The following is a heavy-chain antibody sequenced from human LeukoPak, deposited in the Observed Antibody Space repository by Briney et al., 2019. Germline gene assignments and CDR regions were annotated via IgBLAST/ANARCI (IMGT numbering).Heavy chain of an antibody. V-gene: IGHV5-51*01. CDR2: IYPGDSDT. Sequence: GESLKISCKGSGYTFTNYWIGWVRQMPGKGLEWMGIIYPGDSDTRYSPSFQGQVTISADKSISTAYLQWSSLKASDTAMYYCARQAYYGSGSYPLDYWGQGTLVTVSS. D-gene: IGHD3-10*01. J-gene: IGHJ4*02. CDR3: ARQAYYGSGSYPLDY. CDR1: GYTFTNYW.